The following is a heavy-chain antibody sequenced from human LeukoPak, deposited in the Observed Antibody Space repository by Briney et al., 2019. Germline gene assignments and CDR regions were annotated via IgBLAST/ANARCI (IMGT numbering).Heavy chain of an antibody. CDR3: ARDLYSGSYFRAFDI. Sequence: GGTLRFYCAASGFTFSSYSMHRLRQGPGQGREWVAVISFDGSNKYYGDSVKGRFTISRDNSKNTLYLQMNSLRAEDTAVYYCARDLYSGSYFRAFDIWGQGTMVTVSS. CDR1: GFTFSSYS. J-gene: IGHJ3*02. CDR2: ISFDGSNK. V-gene: IGHV3-30*03. D-gene: IGHD1-26*01.